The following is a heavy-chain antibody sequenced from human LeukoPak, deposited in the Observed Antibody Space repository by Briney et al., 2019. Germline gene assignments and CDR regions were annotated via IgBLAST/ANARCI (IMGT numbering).Heavy chain of an antibody. CDR2: INHSGDT. D-gene: IGHD2-2*01. Sequence: SETLSLTCAVHGGSFNGYYWSWIRQSPGKGLEWIGEINHSGDTNYSPSLKNRVTISVDTSKNQFSLKVTSVTAADTAVYFCARGDAGHCSSTTCFGMRWFDPWGQGTLVAVSS. V-gene: IGHV4-34*01. CDR3: ARGDAGHCSSTTCFGMRWFDP. CDR1: GGSFNGYY. J-gene: IGHJ5*02.